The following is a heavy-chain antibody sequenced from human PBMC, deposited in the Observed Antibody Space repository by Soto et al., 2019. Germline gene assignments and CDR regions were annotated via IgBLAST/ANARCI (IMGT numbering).Heavy chain of an antibody. D-gene: IGHD3-16*01. CDR2: ISYDGSDK. CDR3: ARTAGYDYVWGSAGLDP. Sequence: QVRLVESGGGVVQPGRSLRLSCAASGFTFSSYGMHWVRQAPGKGLEWVTVISYDGSDKYYGDAVKGRFTISRDDSKNTVDLQMNSLREEDTAVYYGARTAGYDYVWGSAGLDPWGQGTLVTVSS. J-gene: IGHJ5*02. CDR1: GFTFSSYG. V-gene: IGHV3-30*03.